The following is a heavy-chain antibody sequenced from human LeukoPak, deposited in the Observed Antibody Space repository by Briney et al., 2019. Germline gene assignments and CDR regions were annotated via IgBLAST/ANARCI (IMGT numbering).Heavy chain of an antibody. CDR2: INHSGST. D-gene: IGHD6-13*01. Sequence: SETLSLTCAVYGGSFSGYYWSWIRQPPGKGLEWIGEINHSGSTNYNPSLKSRVTISVDTSKNQFSLKLSSVTAADTAVYYCARGGESSSWLRFDPWGQGTLVTVSS. CDR1: GGSFSGYY. V-gene: IGHV4-34*01. CDR3: ARGGESSSWLRFDP. J-gene: IGHJ5*02.